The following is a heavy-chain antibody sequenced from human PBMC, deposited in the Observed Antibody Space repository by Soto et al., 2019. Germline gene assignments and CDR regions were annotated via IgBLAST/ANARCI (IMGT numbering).Heavy chain of an antibody. CDR3: ARDSPLYDSSGYSDY. V-gene: IGHV3-21*01. J-gene: IGHJ4*02. Sequence: EVQLVESGGGLVKPGGSLRLSCAASGFTFSTYSMNWVRQPPGKGLEWVSSISISNTYIYYADSVKGRFTISRDNAKHSLYLQMNSLRAEDTAVYYCARDSPLYDSSGYSDYWGQGTLVTVSS. CDR1: GFTFSTYS. CDR2: ISISNTYI. D-gene: IGHD3-22*01.